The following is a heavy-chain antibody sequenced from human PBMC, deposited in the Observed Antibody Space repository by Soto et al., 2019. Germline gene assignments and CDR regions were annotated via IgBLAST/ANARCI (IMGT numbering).Heavy chain of an antibody. D-gene: IGHD4-17*01. V-gene: IGHV1-18*01. J-gene: IGHJ6*02. CDR3: AREGLVLVPTTVNSDYYYYAMDV. CDR2: ISAYNGNT. CDR1: GYTFTSYG. Sequence: ASVKVSCKASGYTFTSYGISWVRQAPGQGLEWMGWISAYNGNTKYAQKLQGRVTTTTDTSTSTAYMELRSLRSDDTAVYYCAREGLVLVPTTVNSDYYYYAMDVWGQGTTVTVSS.